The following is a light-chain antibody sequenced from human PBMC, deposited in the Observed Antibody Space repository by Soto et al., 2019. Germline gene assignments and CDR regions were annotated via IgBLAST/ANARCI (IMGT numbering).Light chain of an antibody. CDR2: DXN. Sequence: SARTTPRSVSGSPGQAVTISCTGTNSYVGGYNYVTWYQQPPCTAPKLIMYDXNTRPSGVPDRFSGSKSGSTASLTISGLQAEDEADYYCSLYISGSTYVFGTGTKVTVL. CDR1: NSYVGGYNY. V-gene: IGLV2-18*01. CDR3: SLYISGSTYV. J-gene: IGLJ1*01.